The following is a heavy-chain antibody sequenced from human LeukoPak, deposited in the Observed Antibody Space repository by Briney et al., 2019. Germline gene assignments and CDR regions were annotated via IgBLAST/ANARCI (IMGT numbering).Heavy chain of an antibody. D-gene: IGHD3-10*01. CDR3: ARRYYYNLGSFPFDF. CDR1: GGPFSGYF. J-gene: IGHJ4*02. CDR2: IHNSGTT. Sequence: PSETLSLTCAVSGGPFSGYFCSWIRQSSGKGLEWIGEIHNSGTTNYHPSLNSRVTISEDTSKNQFYLNLSSVTAADTAVYYCARRYYYNLGSFPFDFWGQGTLVTVSS. V-gene: IGHV4-34*01.